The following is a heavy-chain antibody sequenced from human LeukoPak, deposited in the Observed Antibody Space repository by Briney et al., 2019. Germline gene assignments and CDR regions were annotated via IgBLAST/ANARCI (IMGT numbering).Heavy chain of an antibody. V-gene: IGHV3-48*02. CDR3: ARVGGATAVTMYFEY. D-gene: IGHD1-26*01. CDR2: MTTSGNTI. CDR1: GITFRGYS. J-gene: IGHJ4*02. Sequence: GGSLRLSCVVSGITFRGYSMIWVRQALGKGLEWLSFMTTSGNTIFYAESVKDRFTISRDNAKKSLYLQMNSLRDEDTAVYYCARVGGATAVTMYFEYWGQGTLVTVSS.